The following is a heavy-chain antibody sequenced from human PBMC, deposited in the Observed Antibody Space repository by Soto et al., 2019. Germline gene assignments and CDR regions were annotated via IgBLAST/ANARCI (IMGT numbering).Heavy chain of an antibody. CDR1: GFTFSNYG. V-gene: IGHV3-30*18. CDR2: IRNDGSNE. CDR3: AKGPAGGDTHRSADY. D-gene: IGHD3-16*01. Sequence: GGSLRLSCAASGFTFSNYGMDWFRQAPGKGLEWVAVIRNDGSNEYYADSVKGRFTISRDNPKHTLYLQMNSLRAEDTAVYYCAKGPAGGDTHRSADYWGQGALVTVSS. J-gene: IGHJ4*02.